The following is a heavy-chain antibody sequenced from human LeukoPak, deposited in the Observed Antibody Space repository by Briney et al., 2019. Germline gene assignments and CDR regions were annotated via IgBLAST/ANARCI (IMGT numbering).Heavy chain of an antibody. Sequence: SETLSLTCTVSGGSIRSYYWSWIRQPPGKRLEWIGYIYYGGSTSYNPSLKSRVTISVDTSKNQFSLKLSSVTAADTAVYYCAGGKRGYTYGDYYYMDVWGKGTTVTISS. D-gene: IGHD5-18*01. V-gene: IGHV4-59*01. J-gene: IGHJ6*03. CDR3: AGGKRGYTYGDYYYMDV. CDR1: GGSIRSYY. CDR2: IYYGGST.